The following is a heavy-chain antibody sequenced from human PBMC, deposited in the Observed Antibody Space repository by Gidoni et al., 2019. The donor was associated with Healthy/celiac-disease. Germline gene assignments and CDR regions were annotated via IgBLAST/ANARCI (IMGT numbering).Heavy chain of an antibody. D-gene: IGHD2-15*01. CDR2: INPNSGGT. CDR1: GYTFTRSY. CDR3: ARGGYCSGGSCERYYYYGMDV. Sequence: QVQLVQSGAEAKKPGASVKVSCKASGYTFTRSYMPWVRQAPGQGLEWMGWINPNSGGTNYAQKFQGWVTMTRDTSISTAYMELSRLRSDDTAVYYCARGGYCSGGSCERYYYYGMDVWGQGTTVTVSS. V-gene: IGHV1-2*04. J-gene: IGHJ6*02.